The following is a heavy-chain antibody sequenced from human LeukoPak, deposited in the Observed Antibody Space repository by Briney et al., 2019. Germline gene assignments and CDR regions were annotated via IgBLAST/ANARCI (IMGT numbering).Heavy chain of an antibody. V-gene: IGHV3-30-3*01. Sequence: GALRLSCAASGFTFSSYAMHWVCQAPGKGLEWVAVISYDGSTKYYADSVKGRFTISRDNSKNTLYLQMNSLRAEDTAVYYCARELIAVAGCFDYWGQGTLVTVSS. CDR2: ISYDGSTK. J-gene: IGHJ4*02. D-gene: IGHD6-19*01. CDR1: GFTFSSYA. CDR3: ARELIAVAGCFDY.